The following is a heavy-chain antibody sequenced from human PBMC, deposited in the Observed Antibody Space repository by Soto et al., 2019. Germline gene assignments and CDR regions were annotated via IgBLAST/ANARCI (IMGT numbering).Heavy chain of an antibody. D-gene: IGHD1-7*01. V-gene: IGHV3-48*02. Sequence: QSGGSLRLSCAASGFTFSSYSMNWVRQAPEKGLEWVSYISSSSSTIYYADSAKGRFTISRDNAKNSLYLQMNSLRDEDTAVYYCARLGNWNCPGDDGYYYGMDVWGQGTTLTVSS. J-gene: IGHJ6*02. CDR1: GFTFSSYS. CDR3: ARLGNWNCPGDDGYYYGMDV. CDR2: ISSSSSTI.